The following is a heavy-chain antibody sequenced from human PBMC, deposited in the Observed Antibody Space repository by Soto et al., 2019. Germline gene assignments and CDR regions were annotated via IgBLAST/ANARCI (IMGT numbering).Heavy chain of an antibody. CDR2: IIPIFGTA. CDR3: ASDNYGDYSWGGCVLDPRFDP. D-gene: IGHD4-17*01. J-gene: IGHJ5*02. V-gene: IGHV1-69*13. Sequence: ASVKVSCKASGGTFISYAISWVRQAPGQGLEWMGGIIPIFGTANYAQKFQGRVTITADESTGTAYMEQRSLRSKDTAVYYCASDNYGDYSWGGCVLDPRFDPWGQGTLVTVSS. CDR1: GGTFISYA.